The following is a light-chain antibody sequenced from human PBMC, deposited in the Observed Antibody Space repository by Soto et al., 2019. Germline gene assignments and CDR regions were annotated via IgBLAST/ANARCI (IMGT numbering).Light chain of an antibody. CDR3: ETWDSNTPWV. V-gene: IGLV4-60*02. J-gene: IGLJ3*02. CDR2: LEGSGSY. Sequence: QPVLTQSSSASASLGSSVKLTCTLSSGHSSYIIAWHQQQPGKAPRYLMKLEGSGSYNKGSGVPDRFSGSSSGADRYLTISNLQFEDEADYYCETWDSNTPWVFGGGTKLTV. CDR1: SGHSSYI.